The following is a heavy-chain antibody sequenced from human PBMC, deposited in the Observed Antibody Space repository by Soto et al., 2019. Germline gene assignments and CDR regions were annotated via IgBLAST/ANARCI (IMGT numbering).Heavy chain of an antibody. V-gene: IGHV3-7*01. J-gene: IGHJ4*02. CDR1: GFTFSSYW. D-gene: IGHD3-16*02. CDR2: IKQDGSEK. CDR3: ARSHDYIWGSYRPYYFDY. Sequence: GGSLRLSCAASGFTFSSYWMSWVRQAPGKGLEWVANIKQDGSEKYYVDSVKGRFTISRDNAKNSLYLQMNSLRAEDTAVYYCARSHDYIWGSYRPYYFDYWGQGTLVTVSS.